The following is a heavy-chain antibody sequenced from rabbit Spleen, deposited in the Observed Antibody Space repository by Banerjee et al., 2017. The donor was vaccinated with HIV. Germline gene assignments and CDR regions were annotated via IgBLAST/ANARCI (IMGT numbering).Heavy chain of an antibody. J-gene: IGHJ4*01. CDR3: AREVLYAAYAGFGDATIYYFDL. CDR1: GFTLSSYY. V-gene: IGHV1S7*01. D-gene: IGHD6-1*01. Sequence: QLEESAGGLVQPGGSLKLSCKASGFTLSSYYMNWVRQAPGKGLEWIGYIDPVFGITYYANWVNGRFSISRENAQNTVFLQMTSLTAADTATYFCAREVLYAAYAGFGDATIYYFDLWGPGTLVTVS. CDR2: IDPVFGIT.